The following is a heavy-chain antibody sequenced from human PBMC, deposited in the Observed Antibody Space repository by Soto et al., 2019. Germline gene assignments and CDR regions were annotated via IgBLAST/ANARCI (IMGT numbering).Heavy chain of an antibody. CDR1: GYTFVNYE. CDR2: MNPHSGDT. Sequence: QVQLVQSGAEVKKPGASVKVSCKASGYTFVNYEINWVRQATGQGLEWLGWMNPHSGDTFYAQNFQGRVAMTRNTSITTAYMELNSLKSEDTVVYYCARQQAMDYWGQGTRVTVSS. V-gene: IGHV1-8*01. CDR3: ARQQAMDY. J-gene: IGHJ4*02.